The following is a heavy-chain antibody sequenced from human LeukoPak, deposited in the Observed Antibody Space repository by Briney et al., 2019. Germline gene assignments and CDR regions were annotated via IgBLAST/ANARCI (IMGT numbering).Heavy chain of an antibody. V-gene: IGHV4-59*01. CDR2: IYYSGST. CDR1: GGSISSYY. Sequence: PSETLSLTCTVSGGSISSYYWSWIRQPPGKGLEWIGYIYYSGSTNYNPSLKSRVTISVDTSKNQFSLKLSSVTAADTAVYYCARLGSSGWKYYYYYYMDVWGKGTTVTVSS. J-gene: IGHJ6*03. D-gene: IGHD6-19*01. CDR3: ARLGSSGWKYYYYYYMDV.